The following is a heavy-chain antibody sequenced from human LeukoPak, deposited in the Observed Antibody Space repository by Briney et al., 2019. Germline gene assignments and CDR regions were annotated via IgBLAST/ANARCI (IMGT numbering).Heavy chain of an antibody. CDR3: AGSTAVTTGLDY. Sequence: SETLSLTCTVSGGSISSYYWSWIRQPPGKGLEWIGEINHSGSTNYNPSLKSRVTISVDTSKNQFSLKLSSVTAADTAVYYCAGSTAVTTGLDYWGQGTLVTVSS. CDR1: GGSISSYY. CDR2: INHSGST. J-gene: IGHJ4*02. D-gene: IGHD4-17*01. V-gene: IGHV4-34*01.